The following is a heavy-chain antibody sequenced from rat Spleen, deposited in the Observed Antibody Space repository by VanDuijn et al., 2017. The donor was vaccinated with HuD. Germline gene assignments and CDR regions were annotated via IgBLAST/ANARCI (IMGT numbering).Heavy chain of an antibody. V-gene: IGHV5-29*01. Sequence: EVQLVESGGGLVQPGRSLKLSCAASGFTFSNYGMAWVRQAPTKGLEWVATIRYDGTSTHYRDSVKGRFTISRDNAKSTLYLQMDSLRSEDTATYYCATQGYPTPFAYWGQGTLVTVSS. CDR1: GFTFSNYG. CDR3: ATQGYPTPFAY. J-gene: IGHJ3*01. D-gene: IGHD1-4*01. CDR2: IRYDGTST.